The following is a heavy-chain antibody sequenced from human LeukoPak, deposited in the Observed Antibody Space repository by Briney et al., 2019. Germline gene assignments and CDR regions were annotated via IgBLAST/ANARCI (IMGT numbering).Heavy chain of an antibody. D-gene: IGHD7-27*01. CDR1: GYTFTAYY. J-gene: IGHJ4*02. Sequence: ASVKVSCKASGYTFTAYYVHWVRRAPGKGLEYMGWINSNTGATYYVQKFQGGVTMTRDTSINTASMDLSRLTSDDTALYYCAREVLPGDKYYDYWGQGTLVTVSS. CDR3: AREVLPGDKYYDY. V-gene: IGHV1-2*02. CDR2: INSNTGAT.